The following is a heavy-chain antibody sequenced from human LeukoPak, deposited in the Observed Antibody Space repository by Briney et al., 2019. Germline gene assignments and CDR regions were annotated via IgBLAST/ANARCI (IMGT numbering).Heavy chain of an antibody. CDR1: GDSINSYY. J-gene: IGHJ4*02. V-gene: IGHV4-4*07. D-gene: IGHD1-26*01. Sequence: SETLSLTCTVSGDSINSYYWNWIRQPAGKGLEWIGRIYTSGSTNYNPSLKSRVTMSVDTSMNQFSLNLSSVTAADTAVYYCARSTTNFDYWGQGTLVTVSS. CDR2: IYTSGST. CDR3: ARSTTNFDY.